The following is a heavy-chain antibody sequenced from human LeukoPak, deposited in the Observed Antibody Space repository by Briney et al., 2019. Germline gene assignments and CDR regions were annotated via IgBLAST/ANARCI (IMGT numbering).Heavy chain of an antibody. D-gene: IGHD5-12*01. V-gene: IGHV4-39*01. CDR2: IYYSGST. CDR1: GGSISSSSYY. CDR3: ARRSLRGGYDY. Sequence: PSETLSLTCTVSGGSISSSSYYWGWIRQPPGKGLEWIGGIYYSGSTYYNPSLKSRVTISVDTSKNQFSLKLSSVTAADTAVYYCARRSLRGGYDYWGQGTLVTVSS. J-gene: IGHJ4*02.